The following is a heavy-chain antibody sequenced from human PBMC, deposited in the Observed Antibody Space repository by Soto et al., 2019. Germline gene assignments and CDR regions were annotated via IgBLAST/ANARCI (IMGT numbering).Heavy chain of an antibody. CDR2: INPSGGST. CDR3: ARGIGSSWFLYYYYGMDV. J-gene: IGHJ6*02. D-gene: IGHD6-13*01. V-gene: IGHV1-46*01. Sequence: ASVKVSCKASGYTFTSYYMHWVRQAPGQGLEWMGIINPSGGSTSYAQKFQGRVAMTRDTSTSTVYMELSSLRSEDTAVYYCARGIGSSWFLYYYYGMDVWGQGTTVTVSS. CDR1: GYTFTSYY.